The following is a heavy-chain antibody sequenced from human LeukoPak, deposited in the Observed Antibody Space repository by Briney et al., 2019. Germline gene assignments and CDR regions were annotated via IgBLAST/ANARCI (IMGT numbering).Heavy chain of an antibody. CDR1: GFTFSSYA. Sequence: GGSLRLSCAAPGFTFSSYAMSWVRQAPGKGLEWVSGISGSSGSTYYADSVKGRFTISRDNSKNTLYLQMNSLRAEDTAVYYCAKGRTAYCSSTSCYTIDYWGQGTLVTVSS. CDR3: AKGRTAYCSSTSCYTIDY. V-gene: IGHV3-23*01. D-gene: IGHD2-2*02. J-gene: IGHJ4*02. CDR2: ISGSSGST.